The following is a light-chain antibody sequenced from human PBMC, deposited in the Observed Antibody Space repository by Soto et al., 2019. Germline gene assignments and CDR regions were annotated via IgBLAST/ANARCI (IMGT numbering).Light chain of an antibody. CDR1: QSVSSSY. J-gene: IGKJ2*01. Sequence: EIVLTQSPGTLSLSPGERATLSCRASQSVSSSYLAWYQQKPGQAPRLLIYGASSRATGFPDRFSGSGSGTDFTLTISRLEPEDFAVYYCQQYGSSLYTFGHVTKLEIK. CDR3: QQYGSSLYT. CDR2: GAS. V-gene: IGKV3-20*01.